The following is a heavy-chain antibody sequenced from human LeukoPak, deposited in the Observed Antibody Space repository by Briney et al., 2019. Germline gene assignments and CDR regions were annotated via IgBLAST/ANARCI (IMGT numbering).Heavy chain of an antibody. CDR1: GFTFSSYS. CDR2: ISSSSSYI. Sequence: PGGSLRLSCAASGFTFSSYSMNWVRQAPGKGLEWVSSISSSSSYIYYADSVKGRFTISRDNAKNSLYPQMNSLRAEDTAVYYCARDLERYDILTGYPDYWGQGTLVTVSS. D-gene: IGHD3-9*01. CDR3: ARDLERYDILTGYPDY. J-gene: IGHJ4*02. V-gene: IGHV3-21*01.